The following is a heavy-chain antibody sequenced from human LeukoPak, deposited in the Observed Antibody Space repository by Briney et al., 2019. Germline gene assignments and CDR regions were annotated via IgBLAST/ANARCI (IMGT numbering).Heavy chain of an antibody. CDR1: GYTFTSYD. J-gene: IGHJ4*02. D-gene: IGHD1-7*01. Sequence: ASVKVSCKASGYTFTSYDINWVRQATGQGLEWMGWMNPNSGNTGYAQKFQGRVTITRNTSISTAYMELSSLRSEDTAVYYCARVRRGAEGTELFDYWGQGTLVTVSS. CDR3: ARVRRGAEGTELFDY. CDR2: MNPNSGNT. V-gene: IGHV1-8*03.